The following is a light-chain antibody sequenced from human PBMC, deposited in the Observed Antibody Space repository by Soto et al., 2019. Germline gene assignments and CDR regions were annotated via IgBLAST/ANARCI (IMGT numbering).Light chain of an antibody. CDR1: SSDVGGYNY. CDR3: SSYTTSYTQI. J-gene: IGLJ2*01. CDR2: EVS. Sequence: QSALTQPASVSGSPGQSITISCTGTSSDVGGYNYVSWYQHHPGKVPKLMIYEVSNRPLGISNRFSGSKSGNTASLTISGIQSGVEADYYCSSYTTSYTQIFGGGTKLTVL. V-gene: IGLV2-14*01.